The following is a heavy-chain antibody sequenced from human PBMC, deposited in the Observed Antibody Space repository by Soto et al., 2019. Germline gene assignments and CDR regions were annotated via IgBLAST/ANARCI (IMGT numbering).Heavy chain of an antibody. CDR2: IKSKRDGGTT. CDR1: GFVFSSAW. D-gene: IGHD1-1*01. CDR3: VEGWNDF. V-gene: IGHV3-15*01. Sequence: HLVESGGDLVKPGGSLRLSCAASGFVFSSAWMSWVRQAPGKGLEWVGRIKSKRDGGTTDYAPPVKGRFVISRDDSKTPRYLQMNSLKTDDTAVDYCVEGWNDFWGQGTLVAVSS. J-gene: IGHJ4*02.